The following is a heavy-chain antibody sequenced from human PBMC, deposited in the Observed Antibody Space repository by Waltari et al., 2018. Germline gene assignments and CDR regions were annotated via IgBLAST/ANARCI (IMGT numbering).Heavy chain of an antibody. CDR1: GFTFRSFW. D-gene: IGHD1-1*01. CDR3: ARVSRRTYRSPVPGRHYYYGMDV. CDR2: ISSDASDT. J-gene: IGHJ6*02. Sequence: EEQLVESGGGLVQPGDSMRLSCAAYGFTFRSFWMNWVGQATGKGPLLFSRISSDASDTTYADSVKGRFTISRDNARNTLYLQMNRLRAEDTAVYFCARVSRRTYRSPVPGRHYYYGMDVWGQGTTVTVSS. V-gene: IGHV3-74*03.